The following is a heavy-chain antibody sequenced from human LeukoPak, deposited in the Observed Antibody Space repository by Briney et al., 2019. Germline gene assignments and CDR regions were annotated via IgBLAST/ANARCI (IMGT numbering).Heavy chain of an antibody. J-gene: IGHJ3*02. CDR2: IYYSGST. CDR3: ARTGGYPRTNGAFDI. Sequence: SETLSLTCTVSGGSISSYYWGWIRQPPGKGLEWIGSIYYSGSTYYNPSLKSRVAISVDTSKNQFSLKLSSVTAADTAVYYCARTGGYPRTNGAFDIWGQGTMVTVSS. CDR1: GGSISSYY. V-gene: IGHV4-39*07. D-gene: IGHD2-8*02.